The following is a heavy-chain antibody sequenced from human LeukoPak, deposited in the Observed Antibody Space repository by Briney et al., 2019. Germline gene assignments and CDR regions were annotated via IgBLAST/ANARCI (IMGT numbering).Heavy chain of an antibody. J-gene: IGHJ5*02. V-gene: IGHV1-2*02. CDR3: ARDHITMVRGVFPNWFDP. Sequence: ASVKVSCKASGYTFTGYYMHWVRQAPGQGLEWMGWINPNSGGTNYAQKFQGRVTMTRDTSISTAYMELSRLRSDDTAVYYCARDHITMVRGVFPNWFDPWGQGTLVTVSS. CDR2: INPNSGGT. D-gene: IGHD3-10*01. CDR1: GYTFTGYY.